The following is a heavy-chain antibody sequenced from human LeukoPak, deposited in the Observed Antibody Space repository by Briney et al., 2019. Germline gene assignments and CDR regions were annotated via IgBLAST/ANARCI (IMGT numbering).Heavy chain of an antibody. CDR1: GFTFSSYA. V-gene: IGHV3-23*01. Sequence: GGSLRLSCAASGFTFSSYAMSWVRQAPGKGLEWVSAIIAGGGSTYYADFVKGRFTISRDNSKNTLYLQMNSLRAEDTAVYYCAKDQFSSVWYGWFDPWGQGTLVTVSS. D-gene: IGHD6-19*01. J-gene: IGHJ5*02. CDR3: AKDQFSSVWYGWFDP. CDR2: IIAGGGST.